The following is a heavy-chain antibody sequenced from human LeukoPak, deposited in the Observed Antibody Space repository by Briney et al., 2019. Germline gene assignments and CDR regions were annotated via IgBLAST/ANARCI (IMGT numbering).Heavy chain of an antibody. D-gene: IGHD1-26*01. CDR1: GFTFSRYW. Sequence: GGSLRLSCAASGFTFSRYWMSWVRQVPRKGLEWVGRSRNKRNGYTTEYGASVKGRFSISRDDLRNSVYLHMNSLKSGDTAVYYCATSPESGMNVFDIWGQGTMVTVSS. V-gene: IGHV3-72*01. J-gene: IGHJ3*02. CDR3: ATSPESGMNVFDI. CDR2: SRNKRNGYTT.